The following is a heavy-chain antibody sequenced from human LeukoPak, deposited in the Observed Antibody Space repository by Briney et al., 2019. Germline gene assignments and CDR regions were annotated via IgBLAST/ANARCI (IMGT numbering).Heavy chain of an antibody. CDR2: ISSSSSYI. D-gene: IGHD6-6*01. V-gene: IGHV3-21*01. J-gene: IGHJ4*02. CDR3: AGALVAARIFDY. Sequence: GGSLRLSCAASGFTFSSYSMNWVRQAPGKGLEWVSSISSSSSYIYYADSVKGRFTISRDNAKNSLYLQMNGLRAEDTAVYYCAGALVAARIFDYWGQGTLVTVSS. CDR1: GFTFSSYS.